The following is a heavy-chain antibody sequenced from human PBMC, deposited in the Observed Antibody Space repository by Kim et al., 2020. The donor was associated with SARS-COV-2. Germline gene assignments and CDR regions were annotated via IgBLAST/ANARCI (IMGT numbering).Heavy chain of an antibody. V-gene: IGHV3-30-3*01. D-gene: IGHD3-22*01. CDR1: GFTFSSYA. CDR2: ISYDGSNK. CDR3: ARGVTYYYDSSGYYLDY. Sequence: GSLRLSCAASGFTFSSYAMHWVRQAPGKGLEWVAVISYDGSNKYYADSVKGRFTISRDNSKNTLYLQMNSLRAEDTAVYYCARGVTYYYDSSGYYLDYWGQGTLVTVSS. J-gene: IGHJ4*02.